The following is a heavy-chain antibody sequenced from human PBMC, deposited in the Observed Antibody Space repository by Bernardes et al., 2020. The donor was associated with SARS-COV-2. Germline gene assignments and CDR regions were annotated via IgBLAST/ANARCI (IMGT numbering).Heavy chain of an antibody. Sequence: GSLRLSCAASGFTFSSYWMSWVRQAPGKGLEWVSIIYVGGSRYHADSVKGRFTISRDNSKNSLFLQMNSLRADDTALYRCATEDGEWLESWGQGTLVTVSS. V-gene: IGHV3-66*01. CDR2: IYVGGSR. J-gene: IGHJ5*01. D-gene: IGHD4-17*01. CDR1: GFTFSSYW. CDR3: ATEDGEWLES.